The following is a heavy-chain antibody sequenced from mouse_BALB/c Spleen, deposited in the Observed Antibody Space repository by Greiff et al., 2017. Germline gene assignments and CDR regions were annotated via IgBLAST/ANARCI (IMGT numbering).Heavy chain of an antibody. CDR1: GFSLTGYG. Sequence: VQLQESGPGLVAPSQSLSITCTVPGFSLTGYGVNWVRQPPGKGLEWLGMIWGDGSTDYNSALKSRLSISKDNSKSQVFLKMNSLQTDDTARYYCARDRYDGAYYAMDYWGQGTSVTVSS. J-gene: IGHJ4*01. D-gene: IGHD2-14*01. V-gene: IGHV2-6-7*01. CDR3: ARDRYDGAYYAMDY. CDR2: IWGDGST.